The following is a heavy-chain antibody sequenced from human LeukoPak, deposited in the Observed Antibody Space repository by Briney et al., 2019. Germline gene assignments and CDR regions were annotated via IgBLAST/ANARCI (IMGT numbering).Heavy chain of an antibody. V-gene: IGHV4-34*01. CDR1: GGSFSGYY. Sequence: SETLSLTCAVYGGSFSGYYWSWIRQPPGKGLEWIGEINNSGSTNYNPSLKSRVTISVDTSKNQFSLKLSSVTAADTAVYYCAAPTSQGATYYWGQGTLVTVSS. CDR2: INNSGST. CDR3: AAPTSQGATYY. J-gene: IGHJ4*02.